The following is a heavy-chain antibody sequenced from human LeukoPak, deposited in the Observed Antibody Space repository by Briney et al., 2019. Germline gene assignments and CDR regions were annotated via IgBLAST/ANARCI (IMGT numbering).Heavy chain of an antibody. V-gene: IGHV3-48*03. Sequence: GGSLRLSCAASGFTFSSYEMNWVRQSPGKGLEWVSYISSSGSTIYYADSVKGRFTISRDNAKNSLYLQMNSLRAEDTAVYYCAMSTFGGVNFDYWGQGTLVTVSS. CDR3: AMSTFGGVNFDY. J-gene: IGHJ4*02. CDR2: ISSSGSTI. CDR1: GFTFSSYE. D-gene: IGHD3-16*01.